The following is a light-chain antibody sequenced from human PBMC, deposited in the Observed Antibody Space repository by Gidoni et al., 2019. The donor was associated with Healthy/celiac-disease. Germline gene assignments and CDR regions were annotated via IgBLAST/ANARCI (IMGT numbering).Light chain of an antibody. Sequence: DLQMPPSPSTLSASVGDRVTITCRASQSISSWLSWYQQKTGKDPKLLIDDASSLESGVTSRCSGSGSGTEFTLTSSSLQHDDFESYYCQQYNSYSFGQGTKVEIK. CDR2: DAS. CDR1: QSISSW. CDR3: QQYNSYS. V-gene: IGKV1-5*01. J-gene: IGKJ1*01.